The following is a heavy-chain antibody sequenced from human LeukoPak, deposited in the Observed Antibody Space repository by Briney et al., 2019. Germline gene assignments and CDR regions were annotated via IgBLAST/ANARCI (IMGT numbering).Heavy chain of an antibody. D-gene: IGHD4-17*01. J-gene: IGHJ4*02. CDR2: IYYSGST. CDR1: GYSISSGYY. Sequence: SETLSLTCTVSGYSISSGYYWGWIRQPPGKGLEWIGSIYYSGSTYYNPSLKSRVTISVDTSKNQFSLKLSSVTAADTAVYYCAREAGGDPTHLDYWGQGTLVTVSS. CDR3: AREAGGDPTHLDY. V-gene: IGHV4-38-2*02.